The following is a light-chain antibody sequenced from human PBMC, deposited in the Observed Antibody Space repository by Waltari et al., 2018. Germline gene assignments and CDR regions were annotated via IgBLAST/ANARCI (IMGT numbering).Light chain of an antibody. V-gene: IGLV4-69*01. J-gene: IGLJ2*01. CDR2: VNSDGSH. Sequence: QLVLTQSPSASASLGASAKLTCTLSSGHSRYTTAWPKQQPEKGPRYLMKVNSDGSHSKGDGIPDRFSGSSSGAERYLTISSLQSEDEADYYCQTWGTGIHVVFGGGTKLTVL. CDR3: QTWGTGIHVV. CDR1: SGHSRYT.